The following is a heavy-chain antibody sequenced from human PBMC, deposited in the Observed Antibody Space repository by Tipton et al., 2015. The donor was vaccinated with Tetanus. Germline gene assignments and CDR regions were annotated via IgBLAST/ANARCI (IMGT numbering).Heavy chain of an antibody. Sequence: GLVKPSETLSLSCTVSGGSVSRSFWGWIRQAPGKGLEWIGNIYKTGDTNYNPSLKSRVTMSVNTSKNQFSLRLSSVTAADTAVYYCARIVRMGDFSFFDSWGLGTLVTVSS. J-gene: IGHJ4*02. CDR1: GGSVSRSF. CDR3: ARIVRMGDFSFFDS. D-gene: IGHD3-16*01. V-gene: IGHV4-59*02. CDR2: IYKTGDT.